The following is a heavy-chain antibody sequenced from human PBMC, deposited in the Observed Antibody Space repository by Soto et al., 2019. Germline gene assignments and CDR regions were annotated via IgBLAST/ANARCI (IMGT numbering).Heavy chain of an antibody. V-gene: IGHV4-31*02. CDR3: ARESPERSNWFDP. Sequence: DLEWIGYIYYSGSTYYNPSLKSRVTISVDTSKNQFSLKLSSVTAADTAVYYCARESPERSNWFDPWGQGTLVTVSS. J-gene: IGHJ5*02. CDR2: IYYSGST. D-gene: IGHD1-26*01.